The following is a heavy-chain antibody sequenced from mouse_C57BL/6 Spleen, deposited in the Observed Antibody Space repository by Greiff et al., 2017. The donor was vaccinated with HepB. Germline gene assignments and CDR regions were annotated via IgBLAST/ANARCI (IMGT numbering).Heavy chain of an antibody. D-gene: IGHD2-4*01. J-gene: IGHJ2*01. Sequence: VQLQQSGAELVRPGASVKLSCKASGYTFTDYYINGVKQRPGQGLEWIARIYPGSGNTYYNEKFQGKATLTAEKSSSTAYMQLSSLTSEDSAVYFGARLGDYDVVLDYCGQGTTLTVSS. CDR3: ARLGDYDVVLDY. CDR2: IYPGSGNT. CDR1: GYTFTDYY. V-gene: IGHV1-76*01.